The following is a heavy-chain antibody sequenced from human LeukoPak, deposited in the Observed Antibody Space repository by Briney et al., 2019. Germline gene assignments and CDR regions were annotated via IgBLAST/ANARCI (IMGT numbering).Heavy chain of an antibody. D-gene: IGHD3-10*01. J-gene: IGHJ4*02. Sequence: ASVKVSCKASGYTFSSYGINWVRQAPGQGLDWMGWISAYNGDTNYAQKFQGRVTMTTDTSTSTAYMELRSLRSDDTAVYYCARGGYYGSGSFPDYWGQGTPVTVSS. CDR1: GYTFSSYG. CDR3: ARGGYYGSGSFPDY. V-gene: IGHV1-18*01. CDR2: ISAYNGDT.